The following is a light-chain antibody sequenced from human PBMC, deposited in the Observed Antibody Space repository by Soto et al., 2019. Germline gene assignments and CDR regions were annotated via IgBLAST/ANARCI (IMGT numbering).Light chain of an antibody. J-gene: IGLJ3*02. CDR2: LNSDGSH. Sequence: QSVLTQSPSASASLGASVKLTCILSSGHTNYAIAWHQQQPEKGPRYLMKLNSDGSHRKGDGIPDRFSGSSSGPERYLTISSLQSEDEADYYCQTWGTGIQVFGGGTKLTVL. V-gene: IGLV4-69*01. CDR3: QTWGTGIQV. CDR1: SGHTNYA.